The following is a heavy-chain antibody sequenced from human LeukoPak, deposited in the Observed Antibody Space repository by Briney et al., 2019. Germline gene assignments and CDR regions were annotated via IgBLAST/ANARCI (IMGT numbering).Heavy chain of an antibody. V-gene: IGHV3-21*01. CDR3: ARDSANYYDSSGFDAFDI. Sequence: PGESLRLSCGASGFAFMWYSMNWVPQAPGKGLEWVSSISSSSSYIYYADSVKGRFTIPRDNAKNSLYLQMNSLRAEDTAVYYCARDSANYYDSSGFDAFDIWGQGTMVTVSS. J-gene: IGHJ3*02. CDR2: ISSSSSYI. CDR1: GFAFMWYS. D-gene: IGHD3-22*01.